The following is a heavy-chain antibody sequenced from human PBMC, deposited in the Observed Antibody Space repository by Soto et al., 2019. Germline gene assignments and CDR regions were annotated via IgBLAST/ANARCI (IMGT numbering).Heavy chain of an antibody. CDR2: ISAHNGNT. V-gene: IGHV1-18*01. CDR3: ARGRYGDY. D-gene: IGHD1-1*01. Sequence: QVNLVQSGAEVKKPGASVKVSCKGSGYDFTTYGITWVRQAPGQGLEWMAWISAHNGNTDYAQKLQGRVTVPRDTSASTAYMELRSLRSDDTAVYYCARGRYGDYWGQGALVTFSS. CDR1: GYDFTTYG. J-gene: IGHJ4*02.